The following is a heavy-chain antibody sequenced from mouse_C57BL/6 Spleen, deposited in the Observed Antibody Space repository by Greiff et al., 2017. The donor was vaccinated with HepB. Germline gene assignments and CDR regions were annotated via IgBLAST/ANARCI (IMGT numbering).Heavy chain of an antibody. V-gene: IGHV1-80*01. CDR3: ARDYYGSSPHYYAMDY. D-gene: IGHD1-1*01. CDR1: GYAFSSYW. J-gene: IGHJ4*01. CDR2: IYPGDGDT. Sequence: VKLMESGAELVKPGASVKISCKASGYAFSSYWMNWVKQRPGKGLEWIGQIYPGDGDTNYNGKFKGKATLTADKSSITAYMQLSSLTSEDSAVYFCARDYYGSSPHYYAMDYWGQGTSVTVSS.